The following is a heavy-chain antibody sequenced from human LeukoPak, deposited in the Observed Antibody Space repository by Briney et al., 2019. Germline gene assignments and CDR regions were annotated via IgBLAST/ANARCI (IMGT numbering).Heavy chain of an antibody. Sequence: PGGSLRLSCAASGFTVSSSYMSWVRQAPGKGLEWVSVIYSGGSTYYADSVKGRFTISRDNSKNTLYLQMNSLRAEDTAVYYCASSGYSYGSSYMDVWGKGTTVTVSS. J-gene: IGHJ6*03. V-gene: IGHV3-66*02. CDR1: GFTVSSSY. CDR2: IYSGGST. CDR3: ASSGYSYGSSYMDV. D-gene: IGHD5-18*01.